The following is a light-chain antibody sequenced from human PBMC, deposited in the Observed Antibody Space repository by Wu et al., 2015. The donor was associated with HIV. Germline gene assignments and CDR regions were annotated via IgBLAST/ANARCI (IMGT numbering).Light chain of an antibody. J-gene: IGKJ1*01. CDR2: GAS. CDR1: QSVSSN. Sequence: EIVMTQSPATLSVSPGERATLSCRASQSVSSNLAWYQQKPGQAPRLLIYGASTRATGIPARFSGSGSGTEFTLTISSMQSEDFAVYYCQQYNNWSRTFGQGDQGGNQT. CDR3: QQYNNWSRT. V-gene: IGKV3-15*01.